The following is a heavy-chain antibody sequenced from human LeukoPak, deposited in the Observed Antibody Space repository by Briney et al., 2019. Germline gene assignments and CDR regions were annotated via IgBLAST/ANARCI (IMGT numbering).Heavy chain of an antibody. CDR1: GGSISSGGYS. J-gene: IGHJ5*02. CDR3: ARDSKAIVVVPAAILQYNWFDP. V-gene: IGHV4-30-2*01. D-gene: IGHD2-2*02. Sequence: SETLSLTCAVSGGSISSGGYSWSWIRQPPGKGLEWIGYIYHSGSTYYNPSLKSRVTISVDRSKNQFSLKLSSVIAADTAVYYCARDSKAIVVVPAAILQYNWFDPWGQGTLVTVSS. CDR2: IYHSGST.